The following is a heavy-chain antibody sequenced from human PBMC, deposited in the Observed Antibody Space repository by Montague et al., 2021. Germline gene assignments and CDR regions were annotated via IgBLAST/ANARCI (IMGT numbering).Heavy chain of an antibody. V-gene: IGHV3-74*01. CDR1: GFTLNKYW. D-gene: IGHD2-21*02. CDR2: INTDGSMT. J-gene: IGHJ4*02. Sequence: SLRLSCATSGFTLNKYWMHWVRQAPGKGLVWVSLINTDGSMTYYVDSVKGRFTISRDDAKNTLYLQMNSLRADDTAVYYCARGGNNGLQLWGQGTLVTVSS. CDR3: ARGGNNGLQL.